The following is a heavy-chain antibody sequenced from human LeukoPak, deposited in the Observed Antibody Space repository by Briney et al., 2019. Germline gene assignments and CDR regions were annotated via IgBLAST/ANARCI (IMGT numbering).Heavy chain of an antibody. D-gene: IGHD6-13*01. CDR1: GGSISSYY. Sequence: PSETLSLTCTVSGGSISSYYWSWIRQPPGKGLEWIGYIYYSGSTNYNPSLKSRVTISVDTSKNQFSLKLSSVTATDTAVYYCARRGRWYGDTFDVWGQGTMVTVSS. CDR3: ARRGRWYGDTFDV. V-gene: IGHV4-59*08. J-gene: IGHJ3*01. CDR2: IYYSGST.